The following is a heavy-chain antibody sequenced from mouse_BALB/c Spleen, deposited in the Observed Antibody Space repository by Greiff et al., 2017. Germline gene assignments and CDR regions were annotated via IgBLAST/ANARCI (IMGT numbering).Heavy chain of an antibody. CDR1: GFTFSSFG. CDR3: ARSGLYYAMDY. D-gene: IGHD3-1*01. Sequence: EVKVVESGGGLVQPGGSRKLSCAASGFTFSSFGMHWVRQAPEKGLEWVAYISSGSSTIYYADTVKGRFTISRDNPKNTLFLQMTSLRSEDTAMYYCARSGLYYAMDYWGQGTSVTVSS. CDR2: ISSGSSTI. J-gene: IGHJ4*01. V-gene: IGHV5-17*02.